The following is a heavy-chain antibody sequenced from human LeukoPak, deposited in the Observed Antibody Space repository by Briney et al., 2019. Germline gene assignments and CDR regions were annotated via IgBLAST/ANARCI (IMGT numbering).Heavy chain of an antibody. Sequence: PSETLSLTCAVYGGSFSGYYWNWIRQPPGQGLEWIGYIHYSGTTNYNPSLKSRVSISIDTSKNQFSLKLTSATAADTAIYYCATGRSIRYFDYWGQGTLLSVSS. V-gene: IGHV4-59*08. D-gene: IGHD3-9*01. CDR2: IHYSGTT. CDR1: GGSFSGYY. CDR3: ATGRSIRYFDY. J-gene: IGHJ4*02.